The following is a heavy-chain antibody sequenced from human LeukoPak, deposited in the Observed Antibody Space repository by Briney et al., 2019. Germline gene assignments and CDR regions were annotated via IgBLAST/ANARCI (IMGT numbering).Heavy chain of an antibody. CDR3: ARCNKNYYDSSGYHGDWFDS. V-gene: IGHV4-39*01. Sequence: SETLSLTCTVSGGSISSSSYYWGWIRQPPGKGLEWIGSIYYSGSTYYNPSLKSRVTISVDTSKTPFSLNLSSVTAADMAVYYCARCNKNYYDSSGYHGDWFDSWGQGTLVTVSS. CDR2: IYYSGST. J-gene: IGHJ5*01. D-gene: IGHD3-22*01. CDR1: GGSISSSSYY.